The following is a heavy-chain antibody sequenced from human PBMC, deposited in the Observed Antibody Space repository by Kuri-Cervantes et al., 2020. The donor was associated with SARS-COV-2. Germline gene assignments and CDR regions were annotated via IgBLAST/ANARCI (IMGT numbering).Heavy chain of an antibody. J-gene: IGHJ2*01. D-gene: IGHD3-3*01. Sequence: LSLTCAASGFTVSSNYMSWVRQAPGKGLEWVSVIYSGGSTYYADSVKGRFTISRDNSKNTLYLQMNSLRAEDTAVYYCAKSPGGGTTIFGVVIITWYFDLWGRGTLVTVSS. CDR2: IYSGGST. V-gene: IGHV3-53*01. CDR1: GFTVSSNY. CDR3: AKSPGGGTTIFGVVIITWYFDL.